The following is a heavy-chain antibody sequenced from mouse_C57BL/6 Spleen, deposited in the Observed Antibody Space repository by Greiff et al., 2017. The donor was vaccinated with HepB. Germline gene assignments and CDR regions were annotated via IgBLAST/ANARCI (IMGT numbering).Heavy chain of an antibody. CDR1: GFTFSDYG. V-gene: IGHV5-15*01. CDR3: ARQNDGYPSYWYFDV. J-gene: IGHJ1*03. D-gene: IGHD2-3*01. CDR2: ISNLAYSI. Sequence: EVKLVESGGGLVQPGGSLKLSCAASGFTFSDYGMAWVRQAPRKGPEWVAFISNLAYSIYYADTVTGRFTISRENAKNTLYLEMSSLRSEDTAMYYCARQNDGYPSYWYFDVWGTGTTVTVSS.